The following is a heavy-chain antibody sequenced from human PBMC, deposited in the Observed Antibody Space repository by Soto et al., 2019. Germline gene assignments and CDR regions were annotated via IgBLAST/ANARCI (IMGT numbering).Heavy chain of an antibody. CDR3: ARPLSVHYYYYGMDV. J-gene: IGHJ6*02. CDR2: IYYSGST. Sequence: PSETLSLTCTVSGGSVSSGSYYWSWIRQPPGKGLEWIGYIYYSGSTNYNPSLKSRVTISVDTSKNQFSLKLSSVTAADTAVYYCARPLSVHYYYYGMDVWGQGTTVTVSS. V-gene: IGHV4-61*01. CDR1: GGSVSSGSYY. D-gene: IGHD3-10*01.